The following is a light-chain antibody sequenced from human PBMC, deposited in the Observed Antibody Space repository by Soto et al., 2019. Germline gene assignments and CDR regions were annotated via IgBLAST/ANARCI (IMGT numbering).Light chain of an antibody. CDR1: QGIRND. Sequence: AIQMTHSPSSLSGSFGDRVTVTCRASQGIRNDLGLYQQKPGKAPDLLIYGATSLQSGVPSRFSGSVSGTDFTLTINSLQPEDFGTYYCMQDYRFPWTFGQGTKVDIK. CDR2: GAT. CDR3: MQDYRFPWT. J-gene: IGKJ1*01. V-gene: IGKV1-6*02.